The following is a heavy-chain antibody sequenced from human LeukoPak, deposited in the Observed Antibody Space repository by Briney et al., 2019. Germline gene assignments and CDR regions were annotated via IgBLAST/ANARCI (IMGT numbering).Heavy chain of an antibody. CDR1: GFTFTNYA. CDR2: LSGSGGTT. D-gene: IGHD6-13*01. Sequence: GGSLRLSCAASGFTFTNYAMSWVRQAPGKGLEWVSALSGSGGTTYYRDSVKGRFTISRDNSKNSLYLQMNSLRAEDTAVYYCARGSSWCTYWGQGTLVTVSS. V-gene: IGHV3-23*01. CDR3: ARGSSWCTY. J-gene: IGHJ4*02.